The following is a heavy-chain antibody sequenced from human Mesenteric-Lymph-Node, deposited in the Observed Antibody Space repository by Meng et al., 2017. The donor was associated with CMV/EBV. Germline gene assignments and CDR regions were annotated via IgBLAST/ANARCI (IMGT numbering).Heavy chain of an antibody. CDR1: GYTFTSYY. J-gene: IGHJ4*02. D-gene: IGHD2-2*01. V-gene: IGHV1-46*01. CDR3: ARGSVPAAMPVDY. CDR2: INPRGGST. Sequence: ASVKVSCKASGYTFTSYYVHWVRQAPGQGLEWVGIINPRGGSTSSAQKFQGRVTMTRDTSTSTVYMDLSSLRSEDTAVYYCARGSVPAAMPVDYWGQGTLVTVSS.